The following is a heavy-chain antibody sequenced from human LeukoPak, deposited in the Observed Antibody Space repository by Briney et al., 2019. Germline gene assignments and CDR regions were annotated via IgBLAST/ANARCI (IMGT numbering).Heavy chain of an antibody. Sequence: PSETLSLTXTVSGGSISSYYWSWIGQPPGKGLEWIGYIYYSGSTNYNPSLKSRVTISVDTSKNQFSLKLSSVTAADTAVYYCARGRVPSLYSSSWPDYWGQGTLVTVSS. D-gene: IGHD6-13*01. CDR2: IYYSGST. J-gene: IGHJ4*02. CDR3: ARGRVPSLYSSSWPDY. CDR1: GGSISSYY. V-gene: IGHV4-59*01.